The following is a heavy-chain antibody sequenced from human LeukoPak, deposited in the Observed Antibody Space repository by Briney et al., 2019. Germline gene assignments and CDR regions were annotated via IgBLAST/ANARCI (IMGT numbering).Heavy chain of an antibody. J-gene: IGHJ4*02. D-gene: IGHD3-10*01. CDR3: AKGSTYYYGSGRPTAPIDY. Sequence: GSLRLSCAASGFTFSSYGMHWVRQAPGKGLEWVAVISYDGSNKYYADSVKGRFTISRDNSKSTLYLQMNSLRAEDTAVYYCAKGSTYYYGSGRPTAPIDYWGQGTLVTVSS. CDR2: ISYDGSNK. V-gene: IGHV3-30*18. CDR1: GFTFSSYG.